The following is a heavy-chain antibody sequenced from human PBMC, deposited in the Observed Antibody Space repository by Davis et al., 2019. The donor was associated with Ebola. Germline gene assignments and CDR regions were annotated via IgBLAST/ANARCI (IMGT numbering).Heavy chain of an antibody. CDR3: ARSSYQPDY. CDR2: INNDGTGT. Sequence: GESLKISCAASGFTFSSYWMHWVRQAPGKGLVWVSRINNDGTGTNYADSVKGRFTISRDNAKNTLYLQMNSLRAEDTAVYYCARSSYQPDYWGQGTLVTVSS. V-gene: IGHV3-74*01. D-gene: IGHD2-2*01. J-gene: IGHJ4*02. CDR1: GFTFSSYW.